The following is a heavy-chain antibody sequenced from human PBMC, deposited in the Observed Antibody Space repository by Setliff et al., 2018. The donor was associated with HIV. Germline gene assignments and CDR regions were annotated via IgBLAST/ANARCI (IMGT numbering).Heavy chain of an antibody. V-gene: IGHV4-34*01. CDR1: GGSFSSYY. D-gene: IGHD3-10*01. CDR2: INHSGST. J-gene: IGHJ6*03. CDR3: ARERSLITMVRGIHMDV. Sequence: PSETLSLTCAVYGGSFSSYYWSWIRQPPGKGLEWIGEINHSGSTNYNPSLKSRVTISVDTSKNQFSLKVSSVTAADTAVYYCARERSLITMVRGIHMDVWGKGTTVTVSS.